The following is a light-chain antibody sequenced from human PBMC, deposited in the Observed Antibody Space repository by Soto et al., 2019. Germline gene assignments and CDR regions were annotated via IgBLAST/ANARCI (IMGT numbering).Light chain of an antibody. V-gene: IGKV3-15*01. CDR1: QSVSSSY. CDR3: QQYNNWPLT. CDR2: RAF. Sequence: EIVLTQSPATLSLSPGERATRSCRASQSVSSSYLAWYQQKPGQAPRLLIYRAFTRATGIPARFSGSGFGTDFTLTISSLQSEDFAVYYCQQYNNWPLTFGGGTKVDIK. J-gene: IGKJ4*01.